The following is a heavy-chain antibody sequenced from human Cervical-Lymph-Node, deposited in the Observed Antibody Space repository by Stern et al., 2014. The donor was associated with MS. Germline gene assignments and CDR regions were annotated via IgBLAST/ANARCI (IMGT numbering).Heavy chain of an antibody. CDR1: GFSISTHA. V-gene: IGHV3-21*01. CDR3: ARTSVTGRVAFDI. J-gene: IGHJ3*02. Sequence: QLVQSGGGLVKPGGSLRLSCVASGFSISTHALNWVRQAPGKGLEWVSSITYANSFIYYEGSVKGRFTISRDNAKNSLYLVMNSLRGDDTAVYYCARTSVTGRVAFDIWGQGTMVTVSS. D-gene: IGHD6-19*01. CDR2: ITYANSFI.